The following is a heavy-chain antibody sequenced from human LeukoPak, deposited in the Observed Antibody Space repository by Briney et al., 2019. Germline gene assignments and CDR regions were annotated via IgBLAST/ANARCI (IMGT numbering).Heavy chain of an antibody. V-gene: IGHV1-69*13. CDR1: GYTFIDYY. J-gene: IGHJ4*02. Sequence: GASVKVSCKASGYTFIDYYMHWVRQAPGQGLEWMGGIIPIFGTANYAQKFQGRVTITADESTSTAYMELSSLRSEDTAVYYCARGHSLLEWSQYYFDYWGQGTLVTVSS. CDR3: ARGHSLLEWSQYYFDY. CDR2: IIPIFGTA. D-gene: IGHD3-3*01.